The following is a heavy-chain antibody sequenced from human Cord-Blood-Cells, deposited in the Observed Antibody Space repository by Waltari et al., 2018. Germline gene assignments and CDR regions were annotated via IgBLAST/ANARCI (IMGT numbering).Heavy chain of an antibody. CDR2: INHSGSN. D-gene: IGHD6-19*01. J-gene: IGHJ6*03. CDR3: ARLGGSSGWYYYYYYMDV. Sequence: QVQLQQWGAGLLKPSETLSLTCAVYGGSFSGYYWSWIRQPPGKGLEWIGEINHSGSNNYNPSLKSRVTISVDTSKNQFSLKLSSVTAADTAVYYCARLGGSSGWYYYYYYMDVWGKGTTVTVSS. CDR1: GGSFSGYY. V-gene: IGHV4-34*01.